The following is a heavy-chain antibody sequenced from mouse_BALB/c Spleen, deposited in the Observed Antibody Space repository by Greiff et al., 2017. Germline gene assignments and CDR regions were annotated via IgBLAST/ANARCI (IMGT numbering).Heavy chain of an antibody. CDR1: GYSFTSYW. D-gene: IGHD3-1*01. Sequence: VQLQQSGPQLVRPGASVKISCKASGYSFTSYWMHWVKQRPGQGLEWIGMIDPSDSETRLNQKFKDKATLTVDKSSSTAYMQLSSPTSEDSAVYYCARRGTGYYFDYWGQGTTLTVSS. CDR2: IDPSDSET. V-gene: IGHV1S126*01. J-gene: IGHJ2*01. CDR3: ARRGTGYYFDY.